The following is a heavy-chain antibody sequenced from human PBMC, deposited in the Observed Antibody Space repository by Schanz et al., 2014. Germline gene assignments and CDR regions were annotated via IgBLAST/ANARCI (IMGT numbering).Heavy chain of an antibody. D-gene: IGHD1-1*01. Sequence: QLQLVESGGGVVQPWGSLRLSCAASAFALNNYDMAWIRQAPGKGLEWVSIISNTGTFIYYADSGRGRFVISRDNAKSSLFLQMKGLRAEDTAVYYCVRDAYLQIRGTVFDSWGPGNLVTVSS. V-gene: IGHV3-11*01. CDR3: VRDAYLQIRGTVFDS. J-gene: IGHJ4*02. CDR1: AFALNNYD. CDR2: ISNTGTFI.